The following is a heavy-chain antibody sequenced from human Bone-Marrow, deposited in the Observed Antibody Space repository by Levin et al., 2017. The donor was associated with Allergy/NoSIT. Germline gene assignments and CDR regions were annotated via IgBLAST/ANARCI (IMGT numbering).Heavy chain of an antibody. D-gene: IGHD2-15*01. CDR3: ARAIGTCSSTTCYLAY. CDR1: GYTFTTYA. V-gene: IGHV7-4-1*02. J-gene: IGHJ4*02. CDR2: ISTNTGNP. Sequence: AASVKVSCKASGYTFTTYAMQWVRQAPGQGLEWMGWISTNTGNPGYAQGFRGRFVFSLDTSASTAYLQINNLETEDTAVYYCARAIGTCSSTTCYLAYWGQGTLVTVSS.